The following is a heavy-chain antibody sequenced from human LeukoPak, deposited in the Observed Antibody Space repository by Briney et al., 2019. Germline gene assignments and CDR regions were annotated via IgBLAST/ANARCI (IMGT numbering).Heavy chain of an antibody. CDR2: IWNDGRDE. J-gene: IGHJ3*02. V-gene: IGHV3-33*01. D-gene: IGHD1-26*01. CDR1: GFTFNRYG. CDR3: VRRGVGVTGSDSFDI. Sequence: GRSLRLSCEASGFTFNRYGMHWVRQAPDKGLEWVAFIWNDGRDEDYVDSVKGRFTISRGNSKNTLFLQMNSLRAEDTALYYCVRRGVGVTGSDSFDIWGQGTMVTVSS.